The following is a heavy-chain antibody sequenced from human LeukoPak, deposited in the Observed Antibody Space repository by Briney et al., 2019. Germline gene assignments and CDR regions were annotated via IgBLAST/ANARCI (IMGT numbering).Heavy chain of an antibody. D-gene: IGHD5-24*01. Sequence: GGSLRLSCAASGSTFSSYAMNWARQAPGKGLEWVSTISGTTGRTHYADSVRGRFTISRDNSKNTLYLQMNSLRAEDTAVYYCDGADYWGQGTLVTVSS. CDR2: ISGTTGRT. J-gene: IGHJ4*02. V-gene: IGHV3-23*01. CDR1: GSTFSSYA. CDR3: DGADY.